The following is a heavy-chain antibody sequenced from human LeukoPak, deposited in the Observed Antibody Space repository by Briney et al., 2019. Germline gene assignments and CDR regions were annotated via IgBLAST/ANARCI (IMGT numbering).Heavy chain of an antibody. Sequence: SETLSLTCTVSGGSISSYYWSWIRQPPGKGLEWIGYIYYSGSTNYNPSLKSRVTISVDTSKNQFSLKLSSVTAADTAVYYCARLTGGKIGAFDIWGQGTMVTVSS. D-gene: IGHD4-23*01. V-gene: IGHV4-59*01. CDR3: ARLTGGKIGAFDI. J-gene: IGHJ3*02. CDR1: GGSISSYY. CDR2: IYYSGST.